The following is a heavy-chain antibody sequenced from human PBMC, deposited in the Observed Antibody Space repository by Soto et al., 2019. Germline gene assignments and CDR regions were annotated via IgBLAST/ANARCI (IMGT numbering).Heavy chain of an antibody. CDR1: GFTFNICA. V-gene: IGHV3-23*01. D-gene: IGHD3-22*01. Sequence: GGSLRLSCAVSGFTFNICAMSWVRQAPGKGLEWVSGISGSGGSTFYADSVKGRFTISRDNSKNTLYLQMNSLRAEDTAVYYCNYYDSSGYQYNWFDPWGQGTLVTVSS. J-gene: IGHJ5*02. CDR2: ISGSGGST. CDR3: NYYDSSGYQYNWFDP.